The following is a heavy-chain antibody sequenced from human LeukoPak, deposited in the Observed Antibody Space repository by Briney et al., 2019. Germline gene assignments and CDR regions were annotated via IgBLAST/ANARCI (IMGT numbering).Heavy chain of an antibody. V-gene: IGHV1-46*01. J-gene: IGHJ5*02. CDR1: GYTFTSYY. Sequence: GASVKVSCKASGYTFTSYYMHWVRQARGQGREWMTIVMPRGGRTSYSQKDQGRATMTRETSTRTVYMELSSLRSEDTAVYYCARGQQAALDRWGQGTLVTVSS. CDR2: VMPRGGRT. CDR3: ARGQQAALDR. D-gene: IGHD6-13*01.